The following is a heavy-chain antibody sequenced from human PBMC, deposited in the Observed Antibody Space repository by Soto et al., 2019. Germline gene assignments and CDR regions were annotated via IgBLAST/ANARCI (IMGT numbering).Heavy chain of an antibody. Sequence: ASVKVSCKASGYTFTSYGISWVRQAPGQGLEWMGWISAYNGNTNYAQKLQGRVTMTTDTSTSTAYMELRSLRSDVTAVYYCATDMLTGYYNDYWGQGTLVTVSS. D-gene: IGHD3-9*01. CDR1: GYTFTSYG. CDR3: ATDMLTGYYNDY. CDR2: ISAYNGNT. V-gene: IGHV1-18*04. J-gene: IGHJ4*02.